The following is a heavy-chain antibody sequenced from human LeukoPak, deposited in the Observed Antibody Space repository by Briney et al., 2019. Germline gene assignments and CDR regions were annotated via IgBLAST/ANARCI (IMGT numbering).Heavy chain of an antibody. CDR3: ARGSHSGWYYDQ. J-gene: IGHJ5*02. V-gene: IGHV3-13*01. CDR2: IGIAGDT. D-gene: IGHD6-19*01. CDR1: GFIVSSHD. Sequence: GGSLRPSCAASGFIVSSHDMHWVRQPIGKSLKWVSAIGIAGDTNYLDSVKGRFTISGDDDKNSFYLQMNSLRVGDAAVYFCARGSHSGWYYDQWGQGTLVTVSS.